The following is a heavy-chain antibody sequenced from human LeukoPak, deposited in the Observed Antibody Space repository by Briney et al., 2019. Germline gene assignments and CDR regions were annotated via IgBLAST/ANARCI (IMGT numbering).Heavy chain of an antibody. CDR2: IRHDGGDK. J-gene: IGHJ4*02. V-gene: IGHV3-30*02. Sequence: GGSLRLSCATSGYTFSSHGLHWVRQAPGKGLECVASIRHDGGDKHYSESVKGRFTISKDNTKNTLFLYMNSLRPEDTAMYYCVRWSGTYPLYYLDYWGQGTLVTVSS. CDR3: VRWSGTYPLYYLDY. D-gene: IGHD1-26*01. CDR1: GYTFSSHG.